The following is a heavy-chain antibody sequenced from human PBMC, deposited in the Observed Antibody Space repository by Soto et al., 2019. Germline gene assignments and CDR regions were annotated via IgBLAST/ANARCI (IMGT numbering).Heavy chain of an antibody. J-gene: IGHJ6*02. CDR3: ARVEAVPGIYNYHGLDV. V-gene: IGHV1-69*12. Sequence: QVQLVQSGAEVKKPGSSVKVSCKASGGTFSNYAISWVRQAPGQGLEWMGGIIPIFGTTYYAQQLQGRVTIIADESTTTDYLQLSSLRSEDTAMYYCARVEAVPGIYNYHGLDVWGQGTAVSVSS. CDR2: IIPIFGTT. CDR1: GGTFSNYA. D-gene: IGHD6-19*01.